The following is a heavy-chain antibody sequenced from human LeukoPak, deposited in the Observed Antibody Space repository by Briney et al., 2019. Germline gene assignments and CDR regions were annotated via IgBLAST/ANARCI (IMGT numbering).Heavy chain of an antibody. Sequence: SETLSLTCTVSGGSISSYYWSWIRQPPGKGLEWIGYIYYSGSTNYNPSLKSRVTISVDTSKNQFSLKLSSVTAADTAVYYCARAGINRYFDYWGQGTLVTVSS. V-gene: IGHV4-59*08. CDR2: IYYSGST. D-gene: IGHD2/OR15-2a*01. CDR3: ARAGINRYFDY. J-gene: IGHJ4*02. CDR1: GGSISSYY.